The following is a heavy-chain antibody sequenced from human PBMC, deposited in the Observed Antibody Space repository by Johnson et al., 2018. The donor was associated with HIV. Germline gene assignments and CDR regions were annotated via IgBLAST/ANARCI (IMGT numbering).Heavy chain of an antibody. CDR3: ATGRASV. V-gene: IGHV3-30*04. CDR2: ISYDGSNK. Sequence: QVQLVESGGGLVQPGGSLRLSCAASGFTFSSYAMHWVRQAPGKGLEWVAVISYDGSNKYYADSVKGRFTISRDNSKNSLYLQMNSLRAEDTAVYYCATGRASVWGQGTMVTVSS. J-gene: IGHJ3*01. CDR1: GFTFSSYA.